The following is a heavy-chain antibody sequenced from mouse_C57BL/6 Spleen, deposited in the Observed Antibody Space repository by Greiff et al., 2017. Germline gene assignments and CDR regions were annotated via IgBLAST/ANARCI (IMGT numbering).Heavy chain of an antibody. V-gene: IGHV7-3*01. CDR2: IRNKANGNTT. D-gene: IGHD3-2*02. CDR1: RFTFTDYY. J-gene: IGHJ3*01. CDR3: ARDSSGRFDY. Sequence: EVKLVESGGGLVQPGGSLSLSCAASRFTFTDYYMSWVRQPPGKALEWLGFIRNKANGNTTEYSASVKGRFTISRDKSQSILYLQMHALRAEDSATYYCARDSSGRFDYWGQGTLVTVSA.